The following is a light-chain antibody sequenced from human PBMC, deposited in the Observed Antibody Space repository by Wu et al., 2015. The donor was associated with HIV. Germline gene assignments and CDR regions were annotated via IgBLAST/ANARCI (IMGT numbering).Light chain of an antibody. V-gene: IGKV3-20*01. CDR1: QSINSRY. CDR2: GAS. J-gene: IGKJ2*01. CDR3: QQYGTSPLT. Sequence: EIVLTQSPDTLSLSPGERATLSCRASQSINSRYLAWYQQKPGQAPRLLIYGASSRATGIPDRFSGSGSGTDFTLTISRLEPEDFAVYYCQQYGTSPLTFGQGTKLEIK.